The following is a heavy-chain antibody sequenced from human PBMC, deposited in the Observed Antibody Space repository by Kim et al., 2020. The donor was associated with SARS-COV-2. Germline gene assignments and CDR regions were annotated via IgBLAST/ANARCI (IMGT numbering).Heavy chain of an antibody. V-gene: IGHV1-46*01. CDR3: ARDRVVRAAYNWFDP. J-gene: IGHJ5*02. D-gene: IGHD3-3*01. Sequence: QKCQGRVTMTRDTSTSTVYMELSILRSEDTAVYYCARDRVVRAAYNWFDPWGQGTLVTVSS.